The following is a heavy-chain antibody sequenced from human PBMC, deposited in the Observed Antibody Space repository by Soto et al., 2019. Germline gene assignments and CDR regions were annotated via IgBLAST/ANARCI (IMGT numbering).Heavy chain of an antibody. CDR3: ARHVIRFDYGDTPNGFDP. D-gene: IGHD4-17*01. CDR1: GGSISSYY. J-gene: IGHJ5*02. Sequence: SETLSLTCTVSGGSISSYYWSWIRQPPGKGLEWIGYIYYSGSTNYNPSLKSRVTISVDTSKNQFSLKLSSVHAADTAVYYCARHVIRFDYGDTPNGFDPWGQGTLVTVSS. CDR2: IYYSGST. V-gene: IGHV4-59*08.